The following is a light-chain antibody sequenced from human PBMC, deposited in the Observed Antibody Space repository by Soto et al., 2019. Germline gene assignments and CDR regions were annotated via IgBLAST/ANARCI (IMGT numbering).Light chain of an antibody. J-gene: IGKJ1*01. CDR3: QQSYSNPGT. CDR2: GAS. CDR1: QTISNY. Sequence: DIQMTQSPSSLSASVGDRVTITCRASQTISNYLNWYQQKSGKPPSLLIYGASNLHSGVPSRFSGSGSGTEFTLTISSLQPEDFATYSCQQSYSNPGTFGQGTKVEVK. V-gene: IGKV1-39*01.